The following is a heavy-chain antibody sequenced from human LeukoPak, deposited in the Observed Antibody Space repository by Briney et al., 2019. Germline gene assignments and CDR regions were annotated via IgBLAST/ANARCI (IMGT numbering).Heavy chain of an antibody. V-gene: IGHV3-13*01. CDR1: GFTFSSYD. J-gene: IGHJ4*02. CDR3: ARVPLAAPGMGIDY. Sequence: GGSLRLSCAASGFTFSSYDMHWVRQATGKGLEWVSAIGTAGDTYYPGSVKGRFTISRDNAKNTLYLQMNSLRAEDTAVYYCARVPLAAPGMGIDYWGQGTLVTVSS. CDR2: IGTAGDT. D-gene: IGHD6-13*01.